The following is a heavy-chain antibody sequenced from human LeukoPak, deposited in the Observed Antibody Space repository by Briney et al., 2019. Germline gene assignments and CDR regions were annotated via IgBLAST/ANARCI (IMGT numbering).Heavy chain of an antibody. CDR3: ARGGGYGDYGY. Sequence: SETLSLTCAVYGGSFSGYYWSWIRQPPGKGLEWIGEINHSGSTNYNPSLKRRVTISVDTSKNQFSLKLSSVTAADTAVYYCARGGGYGDYGYWGQGTLVTVSS. V-gene: IGHV4-34*01. J-gene: IGHJ4*02. D-gene: IGHD4-17*01. CDR1: GGSFSGYY. CDR2: INHSGST.